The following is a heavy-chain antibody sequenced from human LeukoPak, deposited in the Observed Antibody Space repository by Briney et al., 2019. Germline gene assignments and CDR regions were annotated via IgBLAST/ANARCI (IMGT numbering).Heavy chain of an antibody. CDR3: ARGTSYSSGWADAFDI. CDR2: MNPNSGNT. D-gene: IGHD6-19*01. Sequence: SVKVSCKASGYTFTSYDINWVRQATGQGLEWMGWMNPNSGNTGYAQEFQGRVTITRNTSISTAYMELSSLRSEDTAVYYCARGTSYSSGWADAFDIWGQGTMVTVSS. V-gene: IGHV1-8*03. CDR1: GYTFTSYD. J-gene: IGHJ3*02.